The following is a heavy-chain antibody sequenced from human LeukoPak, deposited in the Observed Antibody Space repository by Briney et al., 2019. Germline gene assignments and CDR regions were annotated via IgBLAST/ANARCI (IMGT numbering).Heavy chain of an antibody. J-gene: IGHJ5*02. CDR3: AKEGYSNGPDP. V-gene: IGHV1-2*02. D-gene: IGHD4-11*01. CDR2: INPQNGVA. CDR1: GYSLTDHY. Sequence: ASVKVSCKASGYSLTDHYMHWLRRTPGHGLEWIGWINPQNGVAVYGKTLQGRVTMTRDTSISTVYLEVSALRPDDTGAYYCAKEGYSNGPDPWGPGSLVTVSS.